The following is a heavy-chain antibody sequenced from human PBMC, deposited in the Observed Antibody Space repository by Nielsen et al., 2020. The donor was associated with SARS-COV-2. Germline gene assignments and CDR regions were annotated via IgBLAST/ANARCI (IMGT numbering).Heavy chain of an antibody. J-gene: IGHJ4*02. CDR2: ISGSGGST. V-gene: IGHV3-23*01. D-gene: IGHD6-13*01. Sequence: GGSLRLSCAASGFTFSSYAMSWVRQAPGKGLEWVSAISGSGGSTYYADSVKGRFTISRDNSKNTPYLQMNSLRAEDTAVYYCAKSVAASENYFDYWGQGTLVTVSS. CDR3: AKSVAASENYFDY. CDR1: GFTFSSYA.